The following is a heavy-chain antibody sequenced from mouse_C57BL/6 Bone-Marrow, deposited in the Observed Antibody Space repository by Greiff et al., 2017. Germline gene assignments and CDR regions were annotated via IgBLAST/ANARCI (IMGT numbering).Heavy chain of an antibody. CDR1: GYTFTDYY. CDR2: INPNNGGT. CDR3: ASSPSWDYFDY. J-gene: IGHJ2*01. Sequence: QLQQSGPELVKPGASVKISCKASGYTFTDYYMNWVKQSHGKSLEWIGDINPNNGGTSYNQKFKGKATLTVDKSSSTAYMELRSLTSEDSAVYYCASSPSWDYFDYWGKGTTLTVSS. V-gene: IGHV1-26*01. D-gene: IGHD4-1*01.